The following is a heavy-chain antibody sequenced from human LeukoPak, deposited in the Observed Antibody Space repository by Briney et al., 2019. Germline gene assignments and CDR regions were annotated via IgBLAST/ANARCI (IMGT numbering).Heavy chain of an antibody. CDR1: GYSFTTYH. V-gene: IGHV1-46*01. J-gene: IGHJ4*02. CDR3: ARESPHNFYFDY. Sequence: ASVKVSCKASGYSFTTYHIHWVRQAPGQGLEWMGIIKDSGTTIYPQKFQGRVTMTRDTSTSTVYMEVSSLRSEDTAVYYCARESPHNFYFDYWGQGTLVTVSS. CDR2: IKDSGTT. D-gene: IGHD5-24*01.